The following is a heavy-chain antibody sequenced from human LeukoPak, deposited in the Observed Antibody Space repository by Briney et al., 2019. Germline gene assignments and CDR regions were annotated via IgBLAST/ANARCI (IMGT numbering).Heavy chain of an antibody. D-gene: IGHD3-22*01. CDR3: ARGGMYYYDSSGYSDPYYFDY. V-gene: IGHV4-59*01. CDR1: GGSISSYY. Sequence: SETLSLTCTVSGGSISSYYWSWIRQPPGKGLEWIGYIYYSGSTNYNPSLKSRVTISVDTSKNQFSLKLSSVTAADTAVYYCARGGMYYYDSSGYSDPYYFDYWGQGTLVTVSS. J-gene: IGHJ4*02. CDR2: IYYSGST.